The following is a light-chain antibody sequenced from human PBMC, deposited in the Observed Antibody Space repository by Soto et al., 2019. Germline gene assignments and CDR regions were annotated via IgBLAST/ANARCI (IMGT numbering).Light chain of an antibody. CDR2: GAS. CDR3: LQTCTLPRP. CDR1: QGIGNN. J-gene: IGKJ1*01. Sequence: DIQMTQSPSSVSASVGDRFTISCRASQGIGNNLAWYQQTPGKAPRPLLHGASSLSRGIPSRFIGGGTGTDFTLTLSGLQPEYLASYFCLQTCTLPRPFGQGTKV. V-gene: IGKV1-12*01.